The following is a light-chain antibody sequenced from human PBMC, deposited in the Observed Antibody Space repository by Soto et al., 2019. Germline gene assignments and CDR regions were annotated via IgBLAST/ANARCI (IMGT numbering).Light chain of an antibody. J-gene: IGLJ2*01. CDR3: LLSYNAARV. CDR1: TGAVTSNQH. Sequence: QAVVTQEPSLTVSPGGTVTLTCGSSTGAVTSNQHPYWFQQKAGQAPRTLIYDTSNKHSWTPARFSGSLLGDKAALTLPGAQPEDEAQYYCLLSYNAARVFGGGTKLTVL. V-gene: IGLV7-46*01. CDR2: DTS.